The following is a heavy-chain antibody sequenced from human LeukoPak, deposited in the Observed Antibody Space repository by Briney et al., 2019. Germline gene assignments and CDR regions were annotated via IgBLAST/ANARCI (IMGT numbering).Heavy chain of an antibody. CDR2: IRYDGSNK. D-gene: IGHD2-21*01. CDR1: GFTFSSYG. CDR3: AKAPVTSCRGAYCYPFDS. J-gene: IGHJ4*02. V-gene: IGHV3-30*02. Sequence: GGSLRLSCAASGFTFSSYGMHWVRQAPGKGLEWVAFIRYDGSNKYYADSVRGRFTISRDNSKNTLYLQMNSLRAEDAAVYFCAKAPVTSCRGAYCYPFDSWGQGTLVTVSS.